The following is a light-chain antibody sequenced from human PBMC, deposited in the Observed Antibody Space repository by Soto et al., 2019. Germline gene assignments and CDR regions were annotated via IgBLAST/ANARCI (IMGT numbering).Light chain of an antibody. CDR2: GAS. CDR3: QQYGSSLLA. J-gene: IGKJ1*01. V-gene: IGKV3-20*01. Sequence: EIVLTQSPGTLSLSPGERATLSCRASESVRSKVAWYQQKPGQAPRLLIYGASSRATGIPDRFSGSGSGTDFTLTISRLEPEDFAVYYCQQYGSSLLAFGQGTKVDIK. CDR1: ESVRSK.